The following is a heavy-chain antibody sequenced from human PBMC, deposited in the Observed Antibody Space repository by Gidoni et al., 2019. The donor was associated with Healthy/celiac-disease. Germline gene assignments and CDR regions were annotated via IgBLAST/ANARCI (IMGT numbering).Heavy chain of an antibody. CDR3: ARSYHSSGWTRRFDYFDY. V-gene: IGHV4-39*01. D-gene: IGHD6-19*01. CDR2: IYYSGST. CDR1: GGSISSSSYY. Sequence: QLQLQESGPGLVKPSETLSLTCTVSGGSISSSSYYWGWIRQPPGKGLEWIGSIYYSGSTYYNPSLKSRVTISGDTSKNQFSLKLSSVTAADTAVYYCARSYHSSGWTRRFDYFDYWGQGTLVTVSS. J-gene: IGHJ4*02.